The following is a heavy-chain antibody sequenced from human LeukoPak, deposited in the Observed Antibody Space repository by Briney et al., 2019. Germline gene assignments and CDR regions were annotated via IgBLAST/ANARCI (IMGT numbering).Heavy chain of an antibody. V-gene: IGHV3-21*01. CDR2: ISSSSSYI. CDR1: GFTFSSYS. D-gene: IGHD3-10*01. J-gene: IGHJ4*02. Sequence: GGSLRLSCAASGFTFSSYSMNWVRQAPGKGLEWVSSISSSSSYIYYADSVKGRFTISRDNAKNSLYLQMNSLRAEDTAVYYCAREPIRVRGVTDYWGQGTLVTVSS. CDR3: AREPIRVRGVTDY.